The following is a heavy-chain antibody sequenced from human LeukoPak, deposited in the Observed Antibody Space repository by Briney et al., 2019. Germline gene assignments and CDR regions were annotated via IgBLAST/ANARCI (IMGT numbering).Heavy chain of an antibody. J-gene: IGHJ6*02. V-gene: IGHV1-69*13. CDR2: IIPIFGTA. Sequence: SVKVSCKASGGTFSSYAISRVRQAPGQGLEWMGGIIPIFGTANYAQKFQGRVTITADESTSTAYMELSSLRSEDTAVYYCARDRLVAATGSYYYYGMDVWGQGTTVTVSS. CDR1: GGTFSSYA. CDR3: ARDRLVAATGSYYYYGMDV. D-gene: IGHD2-15*01.